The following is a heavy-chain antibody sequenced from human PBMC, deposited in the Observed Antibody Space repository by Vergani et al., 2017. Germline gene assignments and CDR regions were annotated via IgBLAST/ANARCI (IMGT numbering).Heavy chain of an antibody. CDR2: IIPIFGTA. J-gene: IGHJ3*02. Sequence: QVQLVQSGAEVKKPGSSVKVSCKASGGTFSSYAISWVRQAPGQGLAWMGGIIPIFGTANYAQKFQGKVTITADESTSTAYMELSSLRSEDTAVYYCARTYRGYCSSTSCRGTFDAFDIWGQGTMVTVSA. CDR3: ARTYRGYCSSTSCRGTFDAFDI. D-gene: IGHD2-2*01. V-gene: IGHV1-69*12. CDR1: GGTFSSYA.